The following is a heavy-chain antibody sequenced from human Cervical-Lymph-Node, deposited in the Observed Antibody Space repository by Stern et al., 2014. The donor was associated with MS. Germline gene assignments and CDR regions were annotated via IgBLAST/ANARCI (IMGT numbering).Heavy chain of an antibody. CDR2: IHHSGST. Sequence: QVQLQQWGAGLLKPSETLSLTCAVYGGSFSGYYWSWIRQPPGKGLEWIGEIHHSGSTNYNPSLKSRVTISVDTSKNQFSLKLSSVTAADTAVYYCARGGHDYGDYGYYYYYGMDVWGQGTTVTVSS. J-gene: IGHJ6*02. V-gene: IGHV4-34*01. CDR3: ARGGHDYGDYGYYYYYGMDV. D-gene: IGHD4-17*01. CDR1: GGSFSGYY.